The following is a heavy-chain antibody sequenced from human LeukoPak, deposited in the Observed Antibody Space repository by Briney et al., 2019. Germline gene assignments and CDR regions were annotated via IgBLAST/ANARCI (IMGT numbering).Heavy chain of an antibody. J-gene: IGHJ6*02. CDR1: GDRASSNSAA. V-gene: IGHV6-1*01. D-gene: IGHD1-1*01. CDR3: ARQSSTDYYYYGLDV. CDR2: TYYRSKWHY. Sequence: SQTLSLTCAISGDRASSNSAAWNWIRQSPSRGLEWLGRTYYRSKWHYDYAESVKRRITVNPDTSKNQFSLQLNSVTPEDAAVYYCARQSSTDYYYYGLDVWGQGTTVAVSS.